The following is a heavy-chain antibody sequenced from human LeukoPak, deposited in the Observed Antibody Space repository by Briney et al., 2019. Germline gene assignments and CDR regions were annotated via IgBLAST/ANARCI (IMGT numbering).Heavy chain of an antibody. Sequence: GESLRVSCAASGFSVSSNYMSWVRQAPGKWLEWVSFIYSGGSTYYADSVKGRFTISRDNSNNTLYLQMNSLRAEDTAVYYCARDRGGYYFDYWGQGTLVTVSS. J-gene: IGHJ4*02. D-gene: IGHD3-3*01. CDR2: IYSGGST. V-gene: IGHV3-66*01. CDR3: ARDRGGYYFDY. CDR1: GFSVSSNY.